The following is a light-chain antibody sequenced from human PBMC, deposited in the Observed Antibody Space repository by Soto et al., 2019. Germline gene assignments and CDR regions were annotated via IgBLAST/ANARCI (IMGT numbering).Light chain of an antibody. Sequence: QSALTQPPSASGSPGPSVTISCTGTSSDVGGYNYVSWYQQHPGKAPKLMIYEVSKRPSGVPDRFSGSKSGNTASLTVSGLRAEDEADYYFSSYAGSNPVVFGGGTKLTVL. CDR1: SSDVGGYNY. J-gene: IGLJ2*01. CDR2: EVS. CDR3: SSYAGSNPVV. V-gene: IGLV2-8*01.